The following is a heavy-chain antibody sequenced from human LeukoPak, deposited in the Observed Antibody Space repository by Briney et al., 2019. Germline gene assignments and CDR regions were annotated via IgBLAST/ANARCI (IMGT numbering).Heavy chain of an antibody. D-gene: IGHD3-9*01. J-gene: IGHJ4*02. CDR1: GFTFSSYS. Sequence: NPGGSLRLSCAASGFTFSSYSMNWVRQAPGKGLEWVSSISSSSSYIYYADSVKGRFTISRDNSKNTLYLQMNNLRAEDTAVYYCANGFDPDNWGQGTLVTVSS. CDR2: ISSSSSYI. V-gene: IGHV3-21*04. CDR3: ANGFDPDN.